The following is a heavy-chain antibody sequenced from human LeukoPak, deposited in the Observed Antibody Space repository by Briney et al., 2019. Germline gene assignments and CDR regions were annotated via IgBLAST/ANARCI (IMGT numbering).Heavy chain of an antibody. CDR3: ARDDCGYDSPKGG. CDR1: GFTVSSNY. J-gene: IGHJ4*02. D-gene: IGHD5-12*01. V-gene: IGHV3-66*01. CDR2: IYSGGST. Sequence: GGSLRLSCSASGFTVSSNYMSWVRQAPGKGLEWVSVIYSGGSTYYVDSVKGRFTISRDNSKNTLYLQMNSLRAEDTAVYYWARDDCGYDSPKGGWGQGTLVTVSS.